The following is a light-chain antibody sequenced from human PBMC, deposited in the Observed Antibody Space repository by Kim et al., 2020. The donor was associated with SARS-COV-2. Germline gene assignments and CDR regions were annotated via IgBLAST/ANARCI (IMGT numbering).Light chain of an antibody. J-gene: IGLJ3*02. CDR1: SSDVGGYHY. CDR2: DVS. V-gene: IGLV2-14*01. CDR3: SSYTATSDLV. Sequence: QSVLAQPASVSGSRGQSITISCTGTSSDVGGYHYVSWYQKYPGEAPKLIIYDVSYRPSGVSNRFSGSKSGDTASLAISGLRTEDEGEYYCSSYTATSDLVFGGGTKVTVL.